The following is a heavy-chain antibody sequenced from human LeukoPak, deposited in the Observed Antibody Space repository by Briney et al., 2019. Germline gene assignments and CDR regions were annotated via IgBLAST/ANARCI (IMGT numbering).Heavy chain of an antibody. CDR2: IRSKASGGTT. J-gene: IGHJ4*02. Sequence: TGGSLRLSCTASGFTFGDYAMSWVRQAPGQGLEWLGFIRSKASGGTTEYAASVKGRFTISRDDSKSIAYLQMNSLKTEDTAVYYCTRVGDVKYFDWLLGFDSWGQGTLVTVSS. V-gene: IGHV3-49*04. CDR1: GFTFGDYA. CDR3: TRVGDVKYFDWLLGFDS. D-gene: IGHD3-9*01.